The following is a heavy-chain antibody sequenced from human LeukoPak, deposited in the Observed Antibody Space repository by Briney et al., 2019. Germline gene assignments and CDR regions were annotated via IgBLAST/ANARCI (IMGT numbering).Heavy chain of an antibody. Sequence: RTSETLSLTCTVSGGSISSGGYYWSWIRQPPGKGLEWIGYIYYSGSTNYNPSLKSRVTISVDTSKNQFSLKLSSVTAADTAVYYCAREVVVVAATPYYYYYYMDVWGKGTTVTVSS. CDR2: IYYSGST. CDR1: GGSISSGGYY. D-gene: IGHD2-15*01. CDR3: AREVVVVAATPYYYYYYMDV. V-gene: IGHV4-61*08. J-gene: IGHJ6*03.